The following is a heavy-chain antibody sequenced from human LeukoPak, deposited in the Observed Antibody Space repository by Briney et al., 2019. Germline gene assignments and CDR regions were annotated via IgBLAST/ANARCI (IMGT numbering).Heavy chain of an antibody. CDR1: GFTFSSYS. CDR3: ARSRYCSSTSCYYFDY. V-gene: IGHV3-21*01. Sequence: GGSLRLSCAASGFTFSSYSMNWVRQAPGKGLEWVSSISSSSSYIYYADSVKGRFTISRDNAKNSLYLQMNSLRAEDTAVYYCARSRYCSSTSCYYFDYWGQGTLVTVSS. CDR2: ISSSSSYI. D-gene: IGHD2-2*01. J-gene: IGHJ4*02.